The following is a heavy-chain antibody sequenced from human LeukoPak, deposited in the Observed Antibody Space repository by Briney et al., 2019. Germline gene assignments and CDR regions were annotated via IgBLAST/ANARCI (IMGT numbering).Heavy chain of an antibody. D-gene: IGHD2-15*01. Sequence: SSETLSLTCAVYGGSFSGYYWSWIRQPPGKGLEWIGEINHSGSTNYNPSLKSRVTISVDTSKNQFSLKLSSVTAADTAVYYCVRVKGEYCSGGSCPLDYWGQGTLVTVSS. CDR2: INHSGST. CDR1: GGSFSGYY. CDR3: VRVKGEYCSGGSCPLDY. V-gene: IGHV4-34*01. J-gene: IGHJ4*02.